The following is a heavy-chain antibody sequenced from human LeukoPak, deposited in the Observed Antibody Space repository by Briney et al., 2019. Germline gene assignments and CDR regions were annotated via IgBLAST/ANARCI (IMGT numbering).Heavy chain of an antibody. V-gene: IGHV1-18*01. CDR3: ARYIAVAGTAVY. Sequence: ASVKVSCRASGYTFTSYGISWVRQAPGQGLEWMGWISAYNGNTNYAQKLQGRVTMTTDPSTSTAYMELRSLRSDDTAVYYCARYIAVAGTAVYWGQGTLVTVSS. CDR2: ISAYNGNT. CDR1: GYTFTSYG. J-gene: IGHJ4*02. D-gene: IGHD6-19*01.